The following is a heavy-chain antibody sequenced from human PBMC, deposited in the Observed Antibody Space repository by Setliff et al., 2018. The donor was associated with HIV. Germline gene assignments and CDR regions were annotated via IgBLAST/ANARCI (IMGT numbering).Heavy chain of an antibody. CDR3: ARTRTIAVAGPPPEWYFDL. J-gene: IGHJ2*01. D-gene: IGHD6-19*01. Sequence: PSETLSLTCDVSGFSISSRYYWGWIRQSPGKGLEWIGNIYHSGNTYYNPSLKSRVTISVDTSKNQFSLKLRSVTAADTAVYYCARTRTIAVAGPPPEWYFDLWGRGTLVTVS. CDR2: IYHSGNT. CDR1: GFSISSRYY. V-gene: IGHV4-38-2*01.